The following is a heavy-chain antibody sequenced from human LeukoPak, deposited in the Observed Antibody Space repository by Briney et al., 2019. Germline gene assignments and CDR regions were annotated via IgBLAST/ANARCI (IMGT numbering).Heavy chain of an antibody. J-gene: IGHJ4*02. CDR2: IYTSGST. D-gene: IGHD6-13*01. V-gene: IGHV4-4*07. CDR3: ARDLGAAAGTLFFDY. Sequence: SGTLSLTCTVSGGSISSYYWSWIRQPAGKGLEWIGRIYTSGSTNYNPSLKSRVTMSVDTSKNRFSLKLSSVTAADTAVYYCARDLGAAAGTLFFDYWGQGTLVTVSS. CDR1: GGSISSYY.